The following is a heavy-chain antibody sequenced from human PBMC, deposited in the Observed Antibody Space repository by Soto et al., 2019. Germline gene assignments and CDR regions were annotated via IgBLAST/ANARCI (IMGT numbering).Heavy chain of an antibody. J-gene: IGHJ4*02. CDR1: GFTFSDYY. V-gene: IGHV3-11*01. CDR3: ARVGSIAAAGTPDY. D-gene: IGHD6-13*01. Sequence: PGGSLRLSCAASGFTFSDYYMSWFRQAPGKGLEWVSYISGSGSTIHDADSVKGRFTISRDNANHSLYLQMNSLRAEDTAVYYCARVGSIAAAGTPDYWGQGTLVTVSS. CDR2: ISGSGSTI.